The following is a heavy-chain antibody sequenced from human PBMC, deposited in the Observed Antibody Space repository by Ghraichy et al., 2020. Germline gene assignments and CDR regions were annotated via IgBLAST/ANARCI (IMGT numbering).Heavy chain of an antibody. CDR1: GGTSRSSNYF. Sequence: SETLSLTCTVSGGTSRSSNYFWGWIRQPPGKGLEWIGSGYYGGRTYYNPSLKSRVTISVDTSKTQFPLRLSSVTAAATAVYYCARHDITIMSGGVLDPWGQRTLVAVSS. J-gene: IGHJ5*02. V-gene: IGHV4-39*01. D-gene: IGHD3-16*01. CDR2: GYYGGRT. CDR3: ARHDITIMSGGVLDP.